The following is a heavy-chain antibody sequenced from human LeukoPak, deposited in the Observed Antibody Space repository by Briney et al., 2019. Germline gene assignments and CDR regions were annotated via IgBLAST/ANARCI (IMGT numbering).Heavy chain of an antibody. Sequence: SETLSLTCAVSGGSISSSNWWSWVRQPPGKGLEWIGEIYHSGSTNYNPSLKSRVTISVDKSKNQFSLKLSSVTAADTAVYYCARAGNYYDSSGNDAFDIWGQGTMVTVSS. V-gene: IGHV4-4*02. CDR3: ARAGNYYDSSGNDAFDI. J-gene: IGHJ3*02. D-gene: IGHD3-22*01. CDR2: IYHSGST. CDR1: GGSISSSNW.